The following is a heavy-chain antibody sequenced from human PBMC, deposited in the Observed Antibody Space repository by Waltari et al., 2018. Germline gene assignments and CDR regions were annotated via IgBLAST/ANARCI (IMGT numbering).Heavy chain of an antibody. J-gene: IGHJ4*02. CDR2: ISSSGSTI. CDR3: ARGDYDFWSGYYPSGGGRYYFDY. CDR1: GFTFSSYE. Sequence: EVQLVESGGGLVQPGGSLRLSCAASGFTFSSYEMNWVRQAPGKGLEWVSYISSSGSTIYYADSVKGRFTISRDNAKNSLYLQMNSLRAEDTAVYYCARGDYDFWSGYYPSGGGRYYFDYWGQGTLVTVSS. D-gene: IGHD3-3*01. V-gene: IGHV3-48*03.